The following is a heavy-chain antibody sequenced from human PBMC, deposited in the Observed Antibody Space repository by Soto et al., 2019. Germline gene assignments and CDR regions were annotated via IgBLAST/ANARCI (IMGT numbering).Heavy chain of an antibody. J-gene: IGHJ6*02. CDR3: AKARGANNWANYYGLDV. Sequence: GGSLRLSCAASGFIFANYGMHWVRQAPGKGLEWVALITYEGTNKYYADAVKGRFTISRDNAKNMVSLQMDSLRAKDTAVYYCAKARGANNWANYYGLDVWGQGTTVTVSS. D-gene: IGHD1-1*01. V-gene: IGHV3-30*18. CDR2: ITYEGTNK. CDR1: GFIFANYG.